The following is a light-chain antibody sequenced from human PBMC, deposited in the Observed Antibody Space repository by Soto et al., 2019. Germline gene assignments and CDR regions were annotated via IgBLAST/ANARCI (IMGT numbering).Light chain of an antibody. J-gene: IGLJ1*01. CDR3: AAWDASLGGFYV. Sequence: QSVLAQPPSASGTPGQRVTISCSVSRSSIGSNTVNWYQHLPGTAPKLLICSNNHRPSGVPDRFSASKTGASASLAISGLQSEDEGDYYCAAWDASLGGFYVFGTGTKVTLL. V-gene: IGLV1-44*01. CDR2: SNN. CDR1: RSSIGSNT.